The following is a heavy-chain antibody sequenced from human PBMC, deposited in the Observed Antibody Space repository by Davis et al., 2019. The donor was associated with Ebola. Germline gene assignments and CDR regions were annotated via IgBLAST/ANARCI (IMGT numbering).Heavy chain of an antibody. CDR1: GFLVNTNY. J-gene: IGHJ4*02. D-gene: IGHD1-1*01. Sequence: GGSLRLSCAASGFLVNTNYMSWVRQAPGKGLEWVSIIYAGGSTYYADSVKGRFTISRDNANNTLYLQMNSLRAEDTAIYYCARGTQRPFFDYWGQGNLVTVSS. CDR3: ARGTQRPFFDY. CDR2: IYAGGST. V-gene: IGHV3-53*01.